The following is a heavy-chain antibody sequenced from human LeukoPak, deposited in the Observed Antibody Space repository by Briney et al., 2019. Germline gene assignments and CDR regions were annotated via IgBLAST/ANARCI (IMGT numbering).Heavy chain of an antibody. CDR3: ARVVGATPPVY. Sequence: ASVTVSFTGSGYTFTNYSIRGVRQPPGPALEWMGWISAYNGNTSYAQKLQGRVTMTTDTSTSTAYMELRSLRSDDTAVYYCARVVGATPPVYWGQGTLVTVSS. V-gene: IGHV1-18*01. CDR2: ISAYNGNT. D-gene: IGHD1-26*01. J-gene: IGHJ4*02. CDR1: GYTFTNYS.